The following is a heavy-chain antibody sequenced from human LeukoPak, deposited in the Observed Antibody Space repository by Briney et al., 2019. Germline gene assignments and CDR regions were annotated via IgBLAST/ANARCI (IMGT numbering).Heavy chain of an antibody. J-gene: IGHJ4*02. Sequence: PGRSLRLSCAASVFTFSSYGMHWVRQAPGKGLEWVAVISYDGSNKYYADSVKGRFTISRDNSKNTLYLQMNSLRAEDTAVYYCAKDRGYCSGDSCYYFDYWGQGTLVTVSS. CDR2: ISYDGSNK. D-gene: IGHD2-15*01. CDR1: VFTFSSYG. V-gene: IGHV3-30*18. CDR3: AKDRGYCSGDSCYYFDY.